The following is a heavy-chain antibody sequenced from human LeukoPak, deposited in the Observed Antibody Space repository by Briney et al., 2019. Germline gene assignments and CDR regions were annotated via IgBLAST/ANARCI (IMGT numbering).Heavy chain of an antibody. V-gene: IGHV1-18*01. D-gene: IGHD3-3*01. CDR2: ISAYNGNT. J-gene: IGHJ6*02. CDR1: GYTFTSYG. CDR3: AREYDFWSDMDV. Sequence: ASVTVSCKASGYTFTSYGISWVRQAPGQGLEWMGWISAYNGNTNYAQKLQGRVTMTTDTSTSTAYMELRSLRSDDTAVYYCAREYDFWSDMDVWGQGTTVTVSS.